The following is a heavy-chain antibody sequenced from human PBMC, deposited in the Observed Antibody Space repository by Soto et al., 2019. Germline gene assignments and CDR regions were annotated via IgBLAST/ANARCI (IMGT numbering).Heavy chain of an antibody. CDR3: ARDLGGPDY. V-gene: IGHV3-74*03. CDR1: GFSLSPYW. CDR2: LSSDGFGA. D-gene: IGHD3-16*01. Sequence: GALRLSCAASGFSLSPYWMHWVRQVPGRGLEWVARLSSDGFGAAYADSVKGRFFISRDIARNTLSLQMNSLRADDTAVYYCARDLGGPDYWGRGTSVTVSS. J-gene: IGHJ4*02.